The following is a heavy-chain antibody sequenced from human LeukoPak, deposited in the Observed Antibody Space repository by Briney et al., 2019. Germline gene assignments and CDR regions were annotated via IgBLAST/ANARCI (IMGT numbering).Heavy chain of an antibody. Sequence: SETLSLTCTVSGGSISSSSYYWGWIRQPPGKGLEWIGSIYYSGSTYYNPSLKSRVTISVDTSKNQFSLKLSSVTAADTAVYYCARQYGGNGYYFDYWGQGTLVTVSS. CDR1: GGSISSSSYY. V-gene: IGHV4-39*01. D-gene: IGHD4-23*01. CDR2: IYYSGST. J-gene: IGHJ4*02. CDR3: ARQYGGNGYYFDY.